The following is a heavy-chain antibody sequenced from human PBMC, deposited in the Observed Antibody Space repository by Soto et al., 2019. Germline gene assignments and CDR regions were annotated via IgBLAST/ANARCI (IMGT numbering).Heavy chain of an antibody. J-gene: IGHJ4*02. V-gene: IGHV3-72*01. CDR3: ARVASAYYFDY. CDR2: TRSKANSYTT. Sequence: EVQLVESGGGLVQPGGSLRLSCAASGFTFSDHYMDWVRQAPGKGLEWVGRTRSKANSYTTEYAASVKGRFTISRDDSKNSLDLQMNSLKTEDTAIYYCARVASAYYFDYWGQGTLVTVSS. CDR1: GFTFSDHY.